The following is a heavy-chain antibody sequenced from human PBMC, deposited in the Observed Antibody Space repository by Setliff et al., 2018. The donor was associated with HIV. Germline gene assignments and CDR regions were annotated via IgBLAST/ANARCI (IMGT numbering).Heavy chain of an antibody. J-gene: IGHJ3*01. Sequence: GGSLRLSCAASGFTFSAYAMNWVRQAPGRGLEWVGHIERKVNGGATTYATFVNGRFTISKDDSKDTLYLQMNNLKIEDTAVYYCVGNFLGFWGQGTMVTVS. CDR2: IERKVNGGAT. V-gene: IGHV3-15*04. CDR1: GFTFSAYA. CDR3: VGNFLGF.